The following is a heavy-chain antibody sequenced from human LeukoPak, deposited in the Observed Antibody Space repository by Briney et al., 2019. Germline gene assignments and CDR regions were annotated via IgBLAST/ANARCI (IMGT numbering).Heavy chain of an antibody. CDR2: INPNSGGT. CDR3: ARDGSRDGYNADY. CDR1: GYTFTGYY. D-gene: IGHD5-24*01. J-gene: IGHJ4*02. Sequence: ASVKVSCKASGYTFTGYYMHWVRQAPGQGLEWMGRINPNSGGTNYAQKFQGRVTMTRDTSISTAYMELSRLRSDDTAVYYCARDGSRDGYNADYWGQGTLVTVPS. V-gene: IGHV1-2*06.